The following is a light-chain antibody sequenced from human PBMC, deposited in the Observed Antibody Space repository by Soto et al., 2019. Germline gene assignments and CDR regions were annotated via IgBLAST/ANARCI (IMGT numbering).Light chain of an antibody. CDR3: QQRRNFPPT. J-gene: IGKJ2*01. Sequence: EIVLTQSPATLSLSPGERATLFCRASQSIGTYLAWYQQKSGQAPRLLIYDASNRATDIPARFSGGGSGTDFILPVSSLEPEDFAVYYCQQRRNFPPTFGQGPKLEI. CDR2: DAS. V-gene: IGKV3-11*01. CDR1: QSIGTY.